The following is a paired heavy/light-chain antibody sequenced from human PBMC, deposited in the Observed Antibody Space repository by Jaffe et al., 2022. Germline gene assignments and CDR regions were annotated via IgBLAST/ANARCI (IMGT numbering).Heavy chain of an antibody. V-gene: IGHV1-8*01. CDR1: GYTFTSYD. CDR3: ARGRILMTDYGDYGDLDAFDI. J-gene: IGHJ3*02. CDR2: MNPNSGNT. Sequence: QVQLVQSGAEVKKPGASVKVSCKASGYTFTSYDINWVRQATGQGLEWMGWMNPNSGNTGYAQKFQGRVTMTRNTSISTAYMELSSLRSEDTAVYYCARGRILMTDYGDYGDLDAFDIWGQGTMVTVSS. D-gene: IGHD4-17*01.
Light chain of an antibody. J-gene: IGLJ1*01. CDR1: SSNIGAGYD. V-gene: IGLV1-40*01. Sequence: QSVLTQPPSVSGAPGQRVTISCTGSSSNIGAGYDVHWYQQLPGTAPKLLIYGNSNRPSGVPDRFSGSKSGTSASLAITGLQAEDEADYYCQSYDSSLSGHVFGTGTKVTVL. CDR2: GNS. CDR3: QSYDSSLSGHV.